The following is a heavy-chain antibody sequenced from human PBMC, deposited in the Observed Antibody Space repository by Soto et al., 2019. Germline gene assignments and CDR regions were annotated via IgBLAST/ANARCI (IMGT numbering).Heavy chain of an antibody. CDR3: AKDLRLVNWYFDL. D-gene: IGHD3-22*01. V-gene: IGHV3-30*18. Sequence: QVQLVESGGGVVQPGRSLRLSCAASGFTFSSYGMHWVRQAPGKGLEWVAVISYDGSNKYHADSVKGRFTISRANSKNTLYLQMNSLRAEDTAVYYCAKDLRLVNWYFDLWGRGTLVTVSS. CDR1: GFTFSSYG. J-gene: IGHJ2*01. CDR2: ISYDGSNK.